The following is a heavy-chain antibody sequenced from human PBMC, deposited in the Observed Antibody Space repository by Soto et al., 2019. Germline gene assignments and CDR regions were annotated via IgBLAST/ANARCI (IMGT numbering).Heavy chain of an antibody. CDR2: INPSGGST. CDR1: GFTFTSYY. D-gene: IGHD3-3*01. Sequence: ASVKVSCKASGFTFTSYYMYWVRQVPGQGLEWMGIINPSGGSTSYAQKFQGRVTMTRDTSTSTVYMELSSLRSEDTAVYYCARDIYRDFWSGYYYYGMDVWGQGTTVTVSS. V-gene: IGHV1-46*01. CDR3: ARDIYRDFWSGYYYYGMDV. J-gene: IGHJ6*02.